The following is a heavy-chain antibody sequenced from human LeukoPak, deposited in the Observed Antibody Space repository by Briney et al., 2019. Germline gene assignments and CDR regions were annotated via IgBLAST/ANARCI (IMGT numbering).Heavy chain of an antibody. J-gene: IGHJ4*02. CDR1: GGTFSSYV. Sequence: GASVKVSCKASGGTFSSYVITWVRQVPGQGLEWMGGIIPIFGTANYAQKFQGRVMITTDESTSTAYMELSSLRSEDTAVYYCARGVGDSSGWYSRSTDGDYFDYWGQGTLVTVSS. V-gene: IGHV1-69*05. CDR3: ARGVGDSSGWYSRSTDGDYFDY. D-gene: IGHD6-19*01. CDR2: IIPIFGTA.